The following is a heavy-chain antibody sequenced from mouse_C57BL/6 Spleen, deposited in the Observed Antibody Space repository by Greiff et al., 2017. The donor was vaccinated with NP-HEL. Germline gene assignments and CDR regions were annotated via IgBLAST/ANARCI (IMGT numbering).Heavy chain of an antibody. CDR3: GRGTYDYGPFDY. CDR2: INPNNGGT. D-gene: IGHD2-4*01. J-gene: IGHJ2*01. CDR1: GYTFTDYN. V-gene: IGHV1-18*01. Sequence: EVQLQQSGPELVKPGASVKIPCKASGYTFTDYNMDWVKQSHGKSLEWIGDINPNNGGTTYNQKFKGKSTLTVDNSTSTAYMELRSLTSEDTAVYYCGRGTYDYGPFDYWGQGTTLTVSS.